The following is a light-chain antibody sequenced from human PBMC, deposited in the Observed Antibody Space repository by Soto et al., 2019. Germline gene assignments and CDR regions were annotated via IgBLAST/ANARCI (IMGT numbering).Light chain of an antibody. Sequence: EIVMTQCPATLSVSPGERPTLSCRASQSVSSNLAWYQQKPGQAPRLLIYGASTRATGIPARFSGSGSGTEFTLTISSLQSEDFAVYYCQQYNKWPLTFGQGTKVDIK. CDR3: QQYNKWPLT. CDR1: QSVSSN. J-gene: IGKJ1*01. V-gene: IGKV3-15*01. CDR2: GAS.